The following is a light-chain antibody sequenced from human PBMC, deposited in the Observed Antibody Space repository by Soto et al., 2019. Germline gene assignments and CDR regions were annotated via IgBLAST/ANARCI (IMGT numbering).Light chain of an antibody. CDR2: GAS. Sequence: EIVLTQSPGTLSLSPGERATLSCRASQSVRSNYLAWYQQKPGQAPRLLIYGASSKATGIPDRFSGSGSGTDFTLTISRLEPEDFAIYYCQQYGSSRTFGQGTKVDIK. V-gene: IGKV3-20*01. J-gene: IGKJ1*01. CDR1: QSVRSNY. CDR3: QQYGSSRT.